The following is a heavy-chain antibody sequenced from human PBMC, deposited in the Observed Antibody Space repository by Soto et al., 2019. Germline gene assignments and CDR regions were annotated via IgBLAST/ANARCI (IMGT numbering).Heavy chain of an antibody. Sequence: EVQLVESGGDFVKPGGSLRVSCAVSGFSCSNAWMRWVRQAPVKGLEWVGRIKSRADGGTTDYTAPVKGRFTISRDDSNNTVFLQMNSLKTEDTAVYYCTAHLGEFFPLDYWGQGTLVTVSS. V-gene: IGHV3-15*01. J-gene: IGHJ4*02. CDR3: TAHLGEFFPLDY. CDR2: IKSRADGGTT. D-gene: IGHD3-16*01. CDR1: GFSCSNAW.